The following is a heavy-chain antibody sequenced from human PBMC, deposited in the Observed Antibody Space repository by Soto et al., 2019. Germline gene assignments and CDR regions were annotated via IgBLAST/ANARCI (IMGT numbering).Heavy chain of an antibody. D-gene: IGHD2-21*02. CDR3: ARMYCGGDCLAMIQKRYYHYGLAV. V-gene: IGHV1-46*01. CDR1: GYTFTNYY. Sequence: ASVQVSCQASGYTFTNYYMHWVGQAPGQGLEWMGIIYPSGGRASYAQKFQGRVTMTTDTSTATVYMELSSLSSEDTAVYYCARMYCGGDCLAMIQKRYYHYGLAVWGQGTTVTVS. CDR2: IYPSGGRA. J-gene: IGHJ6*02.